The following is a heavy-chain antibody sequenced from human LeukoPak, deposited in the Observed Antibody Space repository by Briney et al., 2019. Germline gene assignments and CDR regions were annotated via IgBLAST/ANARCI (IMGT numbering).Heavy chain of an antibody. J-gene: IGHJ4*02. Sequence: SETLSLTCTVSGGSISSYYWSWIRQPPGEGLEWIGYIYYSGSTNYNPSLKSRVTISVDTSKNQFSLKLSSVTAADTAVYYCARGGETGPLFDYWGQGTLVTVSS. CDR3: ARGGETGPLFDY. V-gene: IGHV4-59*01. D-gene: IGHD3-10*01. CDR1: GGSISSYY. CDR2: IYYSGST.